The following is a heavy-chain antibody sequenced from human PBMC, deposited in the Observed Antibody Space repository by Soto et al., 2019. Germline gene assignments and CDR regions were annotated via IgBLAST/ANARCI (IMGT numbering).Heavy chain of an antibody. Sequence: PSETLSLTCAVYGGSFSVYYWSWIRQPPGKGLEWIGEINHSGSTNYNPSLKSRVTISVDTSKNQFSLKLSSVTAADTAVYYCARVIPVYGDWDAFDIWGQGTMVTVSS. CDR2: INHSGST. D-gene: IGHD4-17*01. J-gene: IGHJ3*02. CDR1: GGSFSVYY. CDR3: ARVIPVYGDWDAFDI. V-gene: IGHV4-34*01.